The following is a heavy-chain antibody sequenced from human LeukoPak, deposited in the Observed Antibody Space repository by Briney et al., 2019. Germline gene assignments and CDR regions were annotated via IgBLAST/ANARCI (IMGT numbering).Heavy chain of an antibody. CDR3: VSGFLQWLY. D-gene: IGHD3-3*01. J-gene: IGHJ4*02. CDR2: TNPDGSIK. Sequence: PGGSLRLSCAASGFIFGGYRMSWVRQAPGRGLEWVANTNPDGSIKYYVDSVNGRFTISRDNAKNSLYLQMNSLRAEDTAVYYCVSGFLQWLYWGQGTLVTVSS. V-gene: IGHV3-7*01. CDR1: GFIFGGYR.